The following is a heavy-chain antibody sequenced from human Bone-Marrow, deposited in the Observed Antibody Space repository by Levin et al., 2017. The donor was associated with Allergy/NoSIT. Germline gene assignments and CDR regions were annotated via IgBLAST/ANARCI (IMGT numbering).Heavy chain of an antibody. J-gene: IGHJ6*02. D-gene: IGHD2-15*01. Sequence: ASVKVSCKASGFSFISYDINWVRQAPGQGLEWMGWVSPKNGDTGYAQKFRGRVAMTTNTSISTAYMELSSLRYEDTALYFCSGAPATGYYGMDVWGQGTTVTVSS. V-gene: IGHV1-8*01. CDR2: VSPKNGDT. CDR3: SGAPATGYYGMDV. CDR1: GFSFISYD.